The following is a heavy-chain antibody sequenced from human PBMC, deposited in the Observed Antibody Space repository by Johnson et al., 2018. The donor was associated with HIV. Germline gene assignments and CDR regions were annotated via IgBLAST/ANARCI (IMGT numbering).Heavy chain of an antibody. Sequence: VQLVESGGGLVQPGGSLRLSCAASGFIFSNAWMSWVRQAPGKGLEWVANIKQDGSERHYVDSVKGRFTVSRDNAKNSLYLKVNSLRGEDTAVYYWARDTSTASGSYYGAFDIWGQGTVVTVSS. CDR2: IKQDGSER. V-gene: IGHV3-7*01. CDR3: ARDTSTASGSYYGAFDI. J-gene: IGHJ3*02. D-gene: IGHD3-10*01. CDR1: GFIFSNAW.